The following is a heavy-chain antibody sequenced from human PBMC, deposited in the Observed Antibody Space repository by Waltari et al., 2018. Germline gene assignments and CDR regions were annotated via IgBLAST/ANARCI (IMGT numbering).Heavy chain of an antibody. Sequence: QLQLQESGPGLVKPSETLSLTCTVSGGSISSSSYYWGWVRQAPGKGLEWVSFILYDGSDDSYADSGKGRFTISRDNSKHTIFLQMIGLKVEDTAVYFCAKDSGSGGYAFDVWGQGTMVTVSS. D-gene: IGHD1-26*01. V-gene: IGHV3-30*02. CDR2: ILYDGSDD. J-gene: IGHJ3*01. CDR1: GGSISSSSYY. CDR3: AKDSGSGGYAFDV.